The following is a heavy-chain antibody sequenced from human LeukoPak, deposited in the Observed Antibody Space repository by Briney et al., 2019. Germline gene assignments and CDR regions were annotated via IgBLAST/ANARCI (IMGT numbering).Heavy chain of an antibody. Sequence: PGGSLRLSCAASGFTFSSYGMHWVRQAPGKGLEWVAVISYDGGNKYYADSVKGRFTISRDNSKNTLYLQMNSLRVEDTAVYYWAKAFCSNSCYYDHGGQGTLVTVSS. J-gene: IGHJ4*02. V-gene: IGHV3-30*18. D-gene: IGHD2-2*01. CDR2: ISYDGGNK. CDR3: AKAFCSNSCYYDH. CDR1: GFTFSSYG.